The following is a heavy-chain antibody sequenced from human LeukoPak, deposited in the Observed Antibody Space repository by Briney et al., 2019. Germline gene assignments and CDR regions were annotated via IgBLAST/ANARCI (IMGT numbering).Heavy chain of an antibody. CDR3: AKGTVVGSHFDY. V-gene: IGHV3-23*01. CDR1: GFTFRNYA. CDR2: ISGSGGST. J-gene: IGHJ4*02. Sequence: GGPLRLSCAASGFTFRNYAMSWVRQAPGKGLEWVSAISGSGGSTFYADSVKGRFTISRDNSKNTLYVQMNSLRGEDTAVYYCAKGTVVGSHFDYWGQGTLVTVSS. D-gene: IGHD2-15*01.